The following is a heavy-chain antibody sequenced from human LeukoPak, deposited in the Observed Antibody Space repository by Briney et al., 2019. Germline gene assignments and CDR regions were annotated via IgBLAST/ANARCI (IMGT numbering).Heavy chain of an antibody. CDR1: GFPFSSYW. CDR2: ISYDGSNK. J-gene: IGHJ4*02. V-gene: IGHV3-30-3*01. CDR3: AREVIAALDY. D-gene: IGHD6-6*01. Sequence: GGSLRLSCVASGFPFSSYWMTWVRQAPGKGLEWVAVISYDGSNKYYADSVKGRFTISRDNSKNTLYLQMNSLRAEDTAVYYCAREVIAALDYWGQGTLVTVSS.